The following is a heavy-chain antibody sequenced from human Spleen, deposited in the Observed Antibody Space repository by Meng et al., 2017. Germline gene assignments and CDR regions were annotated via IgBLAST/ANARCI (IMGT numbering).Heavy chain of an antibody. CDR2: IDTKTGHP. D-gene: IGHD2-2*01. CDR1: GYTFTNYA. V-gene: IGHV7-4-1*02. J-gene: IGHJ4*02. Sequence: ASVKVSCKASGYTFTNYAINWLRQAPGQGLEWMGWIDTKTGHPTYAQGFTGRLVFSLDISVSTTYLQISGLKADDTAVYYCTRDGYSDCSRTSCFDYWGQGTLVTVSS. CDR3: TRDGYSDCSRTSCFDY.